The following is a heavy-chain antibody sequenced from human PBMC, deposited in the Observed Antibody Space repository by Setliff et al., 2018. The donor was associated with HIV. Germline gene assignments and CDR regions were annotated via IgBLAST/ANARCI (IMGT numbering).Heavy chain of an antibody. Sequence: LSLTCAVSGYSISSGYYWGWIRQPPGKGLEWIGSIYHSGSTYYNLSLKSRVTISVDTAKNQFSLKLRSVTAADTAVYYCARLGYSYGTRALDYWGHGTLVT. CDR3: ARLGYSYGTRALDY. CDR1: GYSISSGYY. D-gene: IGHD5-18*01. CDR2: IYHSGST. V-gene: IGHV4-38-2*01. J-gene: IGHJ4*01.